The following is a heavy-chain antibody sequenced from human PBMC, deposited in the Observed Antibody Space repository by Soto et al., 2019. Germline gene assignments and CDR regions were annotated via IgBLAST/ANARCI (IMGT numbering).Heavy chain of an antibody. CDR1: GFTFRKFW. J-gene: IGHJ1*01. CDR2: ISSDGPTT. V-gene: IGHV3-74*01. Sequence: EVQLVQSGGGAAQPGESLRLSCSASGFTFRKFWMHWVRQVPGKGPVWVSYISSDGPTTDYADAVKGRFTISRDNAKEALYLQMDSLRAEATAVYYCAIQDCTNDVCLEAAVTVGGALESWGQGTLVTVSS. CDR3: AIQDCTNDVCLEAAVTVGGALES. D-gene: IGHD2-8*01.